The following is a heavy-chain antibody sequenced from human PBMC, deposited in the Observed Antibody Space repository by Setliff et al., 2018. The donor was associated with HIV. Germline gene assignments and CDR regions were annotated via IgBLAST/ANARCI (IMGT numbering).Heavy chain of an antibody. CDR3: AREGGYDYGYTIFY. D-gene: IGHD5-18*01. CDR2: ISHSGNT. CDR1: YFSIDNGYY. V-gene: IGHV4-38-2*02. Sequence: KPSETLSLTCTVSYFSIDNGYYWGWIWQPPGKGLEWIASISHSGNTYYNPSLKSRVSISLDTSKNQFSLKLSSVTAADTAIYFCAREGGYDYGYTIFYWGQGTLVTVSS. J-gene: IGHJ4*02.